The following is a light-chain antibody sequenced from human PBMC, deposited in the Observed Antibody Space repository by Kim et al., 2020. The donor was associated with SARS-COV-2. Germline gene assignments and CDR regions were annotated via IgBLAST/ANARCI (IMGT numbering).Light chain of an antibody. Sequence: EIQMTQSPSSLSASVGDRVTITCRASQDISNYLAWYQQKPGKVPKLLIYAASTLQSGVSSRFGGTGSGTDFTLTISSLQPEDVATYYCQKYYSDPSFGQGTKVDIK. V-gene: IGKV1-27*01. CDR1: QDISNY. CDR2: AAS. CDR3: QKYYSDPS. J-gene: IGKJ1*01.